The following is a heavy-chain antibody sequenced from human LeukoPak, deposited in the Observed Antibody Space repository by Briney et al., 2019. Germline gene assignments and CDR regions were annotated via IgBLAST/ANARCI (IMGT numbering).Heavy chain of an antibody. CDR1: GFTFSSYG. D-gene: IGHD5-24*01. Sequence: PGGSLRLSCVASGFTFSSYGMHWVRQAPGKGLEWVAVISYDGSNKYYADSVKGRFTIFRDNSKNTLYLQMNSLRAEDTAVYYCAKDVGRDGYNLDYFDYWGQGTLVTVSS. CDR2: ISYDGSNK. CDR3: AKDVGRDGYNLDYFDY. J-gene: IGHJ4*02. V-gene: IGHV3-30*18.